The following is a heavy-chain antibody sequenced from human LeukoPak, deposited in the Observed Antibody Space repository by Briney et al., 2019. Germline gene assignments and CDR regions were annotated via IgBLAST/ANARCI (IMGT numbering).Heavy chain of an antibody. D-gene: IGHD6-13*01. V-gene: IGHV4-39*01. CDR3: ARPWPYSSSWYGAAHAFDI. CDR2: IYYSGST. J-gene: IGHJ3*02. Sequence: SETLSLTCTVSGGSISSSSYYWGWIRQPPGKGLEWIGSIYYSGSTYYNPSLKSRVTISVDTSKNQFSLKLSSVTAADTAVYYCARPWPYSSSWYGAAHAFDIWGQGTMVTVSS. CDR1: GGSISSSSYY.